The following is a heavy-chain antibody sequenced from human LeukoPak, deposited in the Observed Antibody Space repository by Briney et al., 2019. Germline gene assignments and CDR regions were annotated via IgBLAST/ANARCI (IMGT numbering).Heavy chain of an antibody. V-gene: IGHV4-38-2*02. CDR3: ARPGDSYAFDI. CDR2: IYHSGST. CDR1: AYSISSAYY. D-gene: IGHD2-21*01. J-gene: IGHJ3*02. Sequence: SQTLSLTCTVSAYSISSAYYWAWIRQPPGTGLEWIGSIYHSGSTYYNPSLKSRPTISLDTSNNHFSLKLSSVTAADTAVYYCARPGDSYAFDIWGQGTMVTVSS.